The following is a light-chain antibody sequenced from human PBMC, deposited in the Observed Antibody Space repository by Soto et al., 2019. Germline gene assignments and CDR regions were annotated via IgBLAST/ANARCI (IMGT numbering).Light chain of an antibody. CDR3: QQYASYSSLT. J-gene: IGKJ4*01. Sequence: DIQMTQSPSTLSASVGDRVTMTCRASQSIDSWVAWYQQKPGKAPKLLIFKASILQSGVPLRFSGGGSGTEFTLTITSLQPDDSATYYCQQYASYSSLTFGGGTKVEIK. CDR2: KAS. V-gene: IGKV1-5*03. CDR1: QSIDSW.